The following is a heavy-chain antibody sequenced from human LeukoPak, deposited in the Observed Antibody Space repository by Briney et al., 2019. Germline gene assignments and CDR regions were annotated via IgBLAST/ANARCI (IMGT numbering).Heavy chain of an antibody. J-gene: IGHJ5*02. V-gene: IGHV4-59*01. CDR1: GGSISSYY. CDR3: ARVSVRYFDWTNWFDP. D-gene: IGHD3-9*01. Sequence: PSETLSLTCTVSGGSISSYYWSWVRQPPGKGLEWVGYIYYSGSTNYNPSLKSRVTISVDTSKNQFSLKLSSVTAADTAVYYCARVSVRYFDWTNWFDPWGQGTLVTVSS. CDR2: IYYSGST.